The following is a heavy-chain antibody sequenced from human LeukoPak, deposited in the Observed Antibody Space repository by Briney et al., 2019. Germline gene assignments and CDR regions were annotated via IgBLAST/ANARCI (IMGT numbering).Heavy chain of an antibody. CDR1: GFTFSSHG. Sequence: GGSLRLSCAASGFTFSSHGMHWVRQAPGKGLEWVAVIWYDGSNKYYAGSVKGRFTISRDNSKNTLYLQMNSLRAEDTAVYYCAKDAVEMAGAFDIWGQGTMVTVSS. CDR2: IWYDGSNK. J-gene: IGHJ3*02. V-gene: IGHV3-33*06. D-gene: IGHD5-24*01. CDR3: AKDAVEMAGAFDI.